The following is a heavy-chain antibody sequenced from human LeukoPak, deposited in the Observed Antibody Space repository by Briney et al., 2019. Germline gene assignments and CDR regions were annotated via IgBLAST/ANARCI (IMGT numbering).Heavy chain of an antibody. J-gene: IGHJ4*02. CDR3: ARVHGGSYPFDY. CDR1: GGSFSGYY. V-gene: IGHV4-34*01. CDR2: INHSGST. D-gene: IGHD1-26*01. Sequence: SETLSLTCAVYGGSFSGYYWSWIRQPPGKGLEWIGEINHSGSTNYNPSLKSRVTISVDTSKNQFSLKLSSVTAADTAVYYCARVHGGSYPFDYWGQGTLVTVSS.